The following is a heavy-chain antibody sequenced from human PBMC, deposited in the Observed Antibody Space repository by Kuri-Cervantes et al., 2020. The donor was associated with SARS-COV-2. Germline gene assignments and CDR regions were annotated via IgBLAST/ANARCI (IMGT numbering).Heavy chain of an antibody. CDR2: IDPSDSYT. V-gene: IGHV5-10-1*01. CDR1: GYSFTSYW. D-gene: IGHD2-15*01. Sequence: GESLKISCKGSGYSFTSYWIGWVRQMPGKGLEWMGRIDPSDSYTNYSPSFQGHVTISADKSISTAYLQWSSLKASDTAMYYCARLDRPTGYCSGGSCYSGDWFDPWGQGTLVTVSS. J-gene: IGHJ5*02. CDR3: ARLDRPTGYCSGGSCYSGDWFDP.